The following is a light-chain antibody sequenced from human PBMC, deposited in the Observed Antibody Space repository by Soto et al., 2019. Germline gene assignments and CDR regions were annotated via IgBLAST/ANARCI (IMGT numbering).Light chain of an antibody. Sequence: QSVLTQPASVSGSPGQSITISCTGTSSDVGAYNYVSWYQQHPGKAPKLMIYEVSYRPSGVSDRFSGSRSGNTASLTISGLQAEDESDYYCSSYTSSTTWVFGGGTQLNVL. CDR1: SSDVGAYNY. CDR2: EVS. CDR3: SSYTSSTTWV. J-gene: IGLJ7*01. V-gene: IGLV2-14*01.